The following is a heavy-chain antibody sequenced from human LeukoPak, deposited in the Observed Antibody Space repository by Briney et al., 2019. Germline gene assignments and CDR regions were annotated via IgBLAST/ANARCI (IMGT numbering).Heavy chain of an antibody. D-gene: IGHD6-25*01. V-gene: IGHV1-46*01. J-gene: IGHJ3*02. CDR3: ARAQSAYSSGWPSNGFDI. CDR2: INPSGGDT. Sequence: ASVKVSCKASGYTLAGYHMHWVRQAPGQGLEWMGIINPSGGDTSYAQRFQGRVTMTRDTSTSTVYMELSSLISDDTAVYFCARAQSAYSSGWPSNGFDIWGQGTVVTVSS. CDR1: GYTLAGYH.